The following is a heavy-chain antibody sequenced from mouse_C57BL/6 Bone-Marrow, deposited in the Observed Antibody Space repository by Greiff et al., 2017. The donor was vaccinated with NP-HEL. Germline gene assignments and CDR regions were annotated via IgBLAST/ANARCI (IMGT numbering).Heavy chain of an antibody. CDR1: GYAFTNYL. D-gene: IGHD1-1*01. CDR3: ARGTTVVAPFDY. Sequence: QVQLQQSGAELVRPGTSVKVSCKASGYAFTNYLIEWVKQRPGQGLEWIGVINPGSGGPNYNEKFKGKATLTADKSSSTAYMQISSLTSEDSAVYFCARGTTVVAPFDYWGQGTTLTVSS. V-gene: IGHV1-54*01. J-gene: IGHJ2*01. CDR2: INPGSGGP.